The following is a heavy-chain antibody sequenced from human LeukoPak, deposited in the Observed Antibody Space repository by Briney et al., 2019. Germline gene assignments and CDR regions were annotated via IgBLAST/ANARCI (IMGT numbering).Heavy chain of an antibody. CDR3: ASDTAGTNY. D-gene: IGHD6-19*01. V-gene: IGHV4-4*02. CDR2: IFHSGST. J-gene: IGHJ4*02. Sequence: SETLSLTCTVSGGSISISNWWSWVRQPPGKGLEWIGEIFHSGSTNYNPSLKSRVTISVDKSKNQFSLNLSSVTAADTAVYYCASDTAGTNYWGQGTLVTVSA. CDR1: GGSISISNW.